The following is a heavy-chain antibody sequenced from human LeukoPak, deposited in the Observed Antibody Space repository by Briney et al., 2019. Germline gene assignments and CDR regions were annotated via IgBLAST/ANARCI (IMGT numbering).Heavy chain of an antibody. Sequence: GGSLRLSCAASGFTFSDHYMDWVRQAPGKGLEWVGRIRYKSKSYSTDYAGSVRGRFTISRDDSKNSLYLQMISLKTDDTAVYYCTRARDEGSYFDYWGLGTLVTVSS. J-gene: IGHJ4*02. V-gene: IGHV3-72*01. CDR3: TRARDEGSYFDY. D-gene: IGHD3-10*01. CDR2: IRYKSKSYST. CDR1: GFTFSDHY.